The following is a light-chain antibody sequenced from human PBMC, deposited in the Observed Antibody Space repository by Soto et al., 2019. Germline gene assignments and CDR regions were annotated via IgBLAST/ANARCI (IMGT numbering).Light chain of an antibody. CDR1: SSNIGENY. CDR3: ATWDSSLNAWV. CDR2: DNN. V-gene: IGLV1-51*01. J-gene: IGLJ3*02. Sequence: QSVLTQPPSVSAAPEQKVTISCSGSSSNIGENYVSWYQQLPGTAPKLLIYDNNQRPSGIPDRFSVSKSATSATLGISGLQTGEEADYYCATWDSSLNAWVFGGGTKLTVL.